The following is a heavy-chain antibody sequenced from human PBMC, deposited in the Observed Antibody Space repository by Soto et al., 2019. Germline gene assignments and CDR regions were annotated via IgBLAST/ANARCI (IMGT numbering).Heavy chain of an antibody. CDR3: AKDGRGLRHHY. D-gene: IGHD4-17*01. J-gene: IGHJ4*02. V-gene: IGHV3-30*18. Sequence: QVQLVESGGGVVQPGRSLRLSCAASGFSLSSYGMYWVRQAPGKGPEWVEVISYDGSNKDYVDSVKGRFTISRDNSKNRLYLEVNSLRAEDTAVYYCAKDGRGLRHHYWGQGTLVTVSS. CDR1: GFSLSSYG. CDR2: ISYDGSNK.